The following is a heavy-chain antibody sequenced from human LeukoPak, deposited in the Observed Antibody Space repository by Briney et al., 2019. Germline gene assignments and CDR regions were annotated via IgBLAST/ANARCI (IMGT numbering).Heavy chain of an antibody. J-gene: IGHJ4*02. CDR3: ARGWIAAAGT. V-gene: IGHV4-34*01. Sequence: SETLSLTCAVYGGSFSGYYWSWIRQPPGKGLEWIGEINHSGSTNNNPSLKSRVTISVDTFKNQFSLKLSSVTAADTAVYYCARGWIAAAGTWGQGTLVTVSS. CDR1: GGSFSGYY. D-gene: IGHD6-13*01. CDR2: INHSGST.